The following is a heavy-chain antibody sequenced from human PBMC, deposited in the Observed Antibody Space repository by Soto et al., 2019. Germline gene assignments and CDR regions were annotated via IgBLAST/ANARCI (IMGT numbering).Heavy chain of an antibody. J-gene: IGHJ4*02. V-gene: IGHV1-69*13. CDR3: ARSAPMDAGDKYYYDF. D-gene: IGHD3-16*01. CDR2: IIPFFGTA. Sequence: SVEVSFRDSGGAFSTFGISWVRQAPGQGLEWMGGIIPFFGTAKYSQKFEDRISITADESTNTVYMDLRSLTSEDTAIYYCARSAPMDAGDKYYYDFWGQGALVTVSS. CDR1: GGAFSTFG.